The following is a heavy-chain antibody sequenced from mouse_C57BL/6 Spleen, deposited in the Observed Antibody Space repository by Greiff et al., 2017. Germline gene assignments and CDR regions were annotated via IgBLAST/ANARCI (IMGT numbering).Heavy chain of an antibody. CDR3: ARIRYCGSSSLGDFDV. CDR1: GFSLSTFGMG. CDR2: IWWDADK. Sequence: QVQLKESGPGILQPSQTLSLTCSFSGFSLSTFGMGVGWIRQPSGKGLEWLAHIWWDADKYYNPALKSRLTISKATSKTQVFLQIADEETADTATYYCARIRYCGSSSLGDFDVWGTGTTVTVSA. V-gene: IGHV8-8*01. J-gene: IGHJ1*03. D-gene: IGHD1-1*01.